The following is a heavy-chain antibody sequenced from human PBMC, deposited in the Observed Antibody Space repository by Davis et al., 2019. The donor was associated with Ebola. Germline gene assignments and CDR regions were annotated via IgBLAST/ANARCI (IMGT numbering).Heavy chain of an antibody. CDR2: ISYDGSNK. CDR3: ARDGGITGTFWFDP. J-gene: IGHJ5*02. D-gene: IGHD1-7*01. V-gene: IGHV3-30*03. Sequence: PGGSLRLSCAASGFTFSSYGMHWVRQAPGKGLEWVAVISYDGSNKYYADSVKGRFTISRDNSKNTLYLQMNSLRAEDTAVYYCARDGGITGTFWFDPWGQGTLVTVSS. CDR1: GFTFSSYG.